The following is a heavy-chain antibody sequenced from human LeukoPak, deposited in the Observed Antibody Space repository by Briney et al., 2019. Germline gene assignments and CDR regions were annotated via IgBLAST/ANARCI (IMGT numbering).Heavy chain of an antibody. CDR2: IYYSGST. D-gene: IGHD2-2*01. V-gene: IGHV4-59*01. J-gene: IGHJ6*03. CDR1: GGSISTYY. CDR3: ARVFLSSWYQLPHYYYYMDV. Sequence: SETLSLTCTVSGGSISTYYWSWIRQPPGKGLEWIGYIYYSGSTNYNPSLQSRVTISVDTSKNQFSLKLSSVTAADTAVYYCARVFLSSWYQLPHYYYYMDVWGKGTTVTVSS.